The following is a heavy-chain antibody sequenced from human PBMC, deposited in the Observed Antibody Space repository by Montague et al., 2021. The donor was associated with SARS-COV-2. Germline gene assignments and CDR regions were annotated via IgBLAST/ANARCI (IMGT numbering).Heavy chain of an antibody. CDR3: ATVNCSSTSCLNYYYYYGMDV. CDR2: FDPGDGET. D-gene: IGHD2-2*01. CDR1: GYTLTELS. J-gene: IGHJ6*02. Sequence: SVKVSCKVSGYTLTELSMHWVRQAPGKGLEWMGGFDPGDGETIYAQKFQGRVTMTEDTSTDTAYMELSSLRSEDTAVYYCATVNCSSTSCLNYYYYYGMDVWGQGTTVTVSS. V-gene: IGHV1-24*01.